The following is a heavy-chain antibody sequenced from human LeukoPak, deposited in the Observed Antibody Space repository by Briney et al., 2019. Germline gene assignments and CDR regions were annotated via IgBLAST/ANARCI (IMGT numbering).Heavy chain of an antibody. CDR1: GYTFTSYD. J-gene: IGHJ4*02. V-gene: IGHV1-8*03. D-gene: IGHD1-26*01. CDR2: MNPNSGNT. Sequence: ASVKVSCKASGYTFTSYDINWVRQATGQGLEWMGWMNPNSGNTGYAQKFQGRVTITADESTSTAYMELSSLRSEDTAVYYCARAIPSGSYFGPVGYWGQGTLVAVSS. CDR3: ARAIPSGSYFGPVGY.